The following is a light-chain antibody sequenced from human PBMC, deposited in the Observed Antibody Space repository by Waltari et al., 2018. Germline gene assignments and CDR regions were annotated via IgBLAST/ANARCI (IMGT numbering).Light chain of an antibody. CDR1: SSDVGGYNY. J-gene: IGLJ2*01. V-gene: IGLV2-14*01. CDR3: SSYTSSSIVV. CDR2: EVS. Sequence: QSALTQPASVSGSPGQSITISCTGTSSDVGGYNYVSWYQQHPGKAPKRMIYEVSNRPSGVSNRFSGSKSGNTASLTISGLQAEDEADYYCSSYTSSSIVVFGGGTKLTVL.